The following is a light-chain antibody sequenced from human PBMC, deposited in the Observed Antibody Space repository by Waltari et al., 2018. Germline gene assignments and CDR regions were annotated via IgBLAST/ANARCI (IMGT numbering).Light chain of an antibody. Sequence: QSVLTQPPSASGTPGQRVTISCSGSSSNIGSNTVNWYQQLPGTAPKLLIYRNNQRPSGVPDRFSGSKSGTSASRAISGLQSEDEADYYCAAWDDSLNGPVVFGGGTKLTVL. J-gene: IGLJ2*01. CDR2: RNN. V-gene: IGLV1-44*01. CDR1: SSNIGSNT. CDR3: AAWDDSLNGPVV.